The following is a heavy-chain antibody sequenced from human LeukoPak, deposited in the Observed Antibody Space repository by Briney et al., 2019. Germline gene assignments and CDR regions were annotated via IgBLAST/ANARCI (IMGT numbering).Heavy chain of an antibody. CDR1: GFTFSSYS. J-gene: IGHJ4*02. V-gene: IGHV3-48*04. D-gene: IGHD1-26*01. CDR3: AREIVGAIKSYFDY. CDR2: ISSSSSTI. Sequence: GGSLRLSCAASGFTFSSYSMNWVRQAPGKGLEWVSYISSSSSTIYYADSVKGRFTISRDNAENSLYLQMNSLRAEDTAVYYCAREIVGAIKSYFDYWGQGTLVTASS.